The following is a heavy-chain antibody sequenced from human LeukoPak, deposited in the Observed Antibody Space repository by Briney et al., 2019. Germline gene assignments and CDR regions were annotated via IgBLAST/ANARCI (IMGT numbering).Heavy chain of an antibody. J-gene: IGHJ4*02. CDR2: IKQDGSEK. Sequence: PGGSLRLSCAASGFTFSSYWMSWVRQAPGKGLEWVANIKQDGSEKYYVDSVKGRFTISRDNAKNSLYLQMNSLRAEDTAVYYCARDKARITIFGVVSDYWGQGTLVTVSS. V-gene: IGHV3-7*01. D-gene: IGHD3-3*01. CDR3: ARDKARITIFGVVSDY. CDR1: GFTFSSYW.